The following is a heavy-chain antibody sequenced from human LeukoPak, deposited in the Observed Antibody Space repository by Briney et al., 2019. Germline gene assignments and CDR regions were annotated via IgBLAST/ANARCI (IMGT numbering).Heavy chain of an antibody. CDR2: IYYSGST. Sequence: KTSETLSLTCTVSGGSISSSSYYWGWIRQPPGKGLEWIGSIYYSGSTYYNPSLKSRVTISVDTSKNQFSLKLSSVTAADTAVYYCARRGPITMVRGVIPYYFDYWGQGTLVTVSS. CDR3: ARRGPITMVRGVIPYYFDY. CDR1: GGSISSSSYY. V-gene: IGHV4-39*01. J-gene: IGHJ4*02. D-gene: IGHD3-10*01.